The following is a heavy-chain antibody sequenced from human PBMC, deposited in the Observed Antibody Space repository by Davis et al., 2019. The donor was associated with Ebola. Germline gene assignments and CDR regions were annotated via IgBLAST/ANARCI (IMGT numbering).Heavy chain of an antibody. CDR3: ARDHGAYYYDSSGYYRTVGYFDL. J-gene: IGHJ2*01. D-gene: IGHD3-22*01. CDR2: IYYSGST. V-gene: IGHV4-59*01. CDR1: GGSISSYY. Sequence: PSETLSLTCTVPGGSISSYYWSWIRQPPGKGLEWIGYIYYSGSTNYNPSLKSRVTISVDTSKNQFSLKLSSVTAADTAVYYCARDHGAYYYDSSGYYRTVGYFDLWGRGTLVTVSS.